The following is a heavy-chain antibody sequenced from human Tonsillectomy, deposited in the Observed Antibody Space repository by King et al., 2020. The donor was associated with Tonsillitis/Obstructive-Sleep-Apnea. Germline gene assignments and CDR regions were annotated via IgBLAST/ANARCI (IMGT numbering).Heavy chain of an antibody. CDR3: ARVWVRYFDWLPHPVGYYFDY. J-gene: IGHJ4*02. CDR1: RGSFSGYY. V-gene: IGHV4-34*01. CDR2: INHSGST. Sequence: VQLQQWGAGLLKPSETLSLTCAVYRGSFSGYYWSWIRQPPGKGLEWIGEINHSGSTNYNPSLKSRVTISVDTSKNQLSLMLSSVTAADTAVYYCARVWVRYFDWLPHPVGYYFDYWGQGTLVTVSS. D-gene: IGHD3-9*01.